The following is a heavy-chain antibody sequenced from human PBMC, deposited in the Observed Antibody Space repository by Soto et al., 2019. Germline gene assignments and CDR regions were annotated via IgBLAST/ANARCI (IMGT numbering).Heavy chain of an antibody. D-gene: IGHD6-19*01. J-gene: IGHJ5*02. V-gene: IGHV1-18*01. Sequence: ASVKVSCKASGYTFTSYGISWVRQAPGQGLEWMGWISAYNGNTNYAQKIQGRVTMTTDTSTSTAYMELRSLRSDDTAVYYCARDTRAVAGTGWFDPWGQGTLVTVSS. CDR2: ISAYNGNT. CDR3: ARDTRAVAGTGWFDP. CDR1: GYTFTSYG.